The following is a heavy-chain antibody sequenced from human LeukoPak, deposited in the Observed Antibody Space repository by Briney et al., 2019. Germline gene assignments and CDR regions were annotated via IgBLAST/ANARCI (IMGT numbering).Heavy chain of an antibody. V-gene: IGHV4-59*01. J-gene: IGHJ4*02. D-gene: IGHD4-17*01. CDR1: GGSISSYY. Sequence: SETLSLTSTVSGGSISSYYWSWIRQPPGKGLEWIGYVFYSGSTNYNPSLKSRVTISVDMSKNQFSLKLTSVTAADTAVYYCAREVGDYVGVFDYWGQGTLVTVSS. CDR3: AREVGDYVGVFDY. CDR2: VFYSGST.